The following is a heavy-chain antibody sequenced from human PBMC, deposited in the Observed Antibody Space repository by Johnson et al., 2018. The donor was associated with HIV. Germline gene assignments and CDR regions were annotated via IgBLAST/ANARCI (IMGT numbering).Heavy chain of an antibody. Sequence: VQLVESGGGVIRPGGSLRLSCAASGFTFNDYGMTWVRQAPGKGLEWVANIKQDGSEKYYVDSVKGRFTISRDNAKNSLYLQMNSLRAEDKAVYDCSRERVWYYDSSGDVAFDIWGQGTLVTVSS. J-gene: IGHJ3*02. D-gene: IGHD3-22*01. CDR1: GFTFNDYG. CDR3: SRERVWYYDSSGDVAFDI. V-gene: IGHV3-7*05. CDR2: IKQDGSEK.